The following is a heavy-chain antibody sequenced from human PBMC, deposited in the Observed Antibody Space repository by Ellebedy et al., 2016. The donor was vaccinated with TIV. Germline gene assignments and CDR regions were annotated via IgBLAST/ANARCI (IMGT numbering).Heavy chain of an antibody. Sequence: PGGSLRLSCAASGFTFYDYTIHWVRQAPGKGLEWVSLIRWDGGSTYYADSVKGRFTISRDNSKNSLYLQMNSLRTEDTALYYCAKDMGMATINPVLDYWGQGTLVTVSS. J-gene: IGHJ4*02. D-gene: IGHD5-24*01. CDR2: IRWDGGST. V-gene: IGHV3-43*01. CDR3: AKDMGMATINPVLDY. CDR1: GFTFYDYT.